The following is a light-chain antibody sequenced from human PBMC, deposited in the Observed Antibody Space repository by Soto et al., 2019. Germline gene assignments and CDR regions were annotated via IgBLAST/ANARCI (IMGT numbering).Light chain of an antibody. CDR3: QQYGDSPLT. Sequence: DIQMTQSPSSLSASVGDRVTITCRASQGFSNFLAWYQQKPGKVPKLLIYAASTLQSGVPSRFSGSGSGTDFTLTISRLESEDFAVYHCQQYGDSPLTFGGGTKVDIK. CDR1: QGFSNF. V-gene: IGKV1-27*01. CDR2: AAS. J-gene: IGKJ4*01.